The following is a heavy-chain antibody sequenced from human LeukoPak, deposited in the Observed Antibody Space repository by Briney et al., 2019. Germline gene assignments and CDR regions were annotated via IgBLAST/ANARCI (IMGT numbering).Heavy chain of an antibody. V-gene: IGHV4-34*01. CDR1: GGSFSGYF. D-gene: IGHD5-18*01. CDR2: IPDSGST. J-gene: IGHJ6*02. Sequence: SETLSLTCVVYGGSFSGYFWTWIRQPPGKGLEWIGEIPDSGSTSYNPSLKSRVTMSIDASKSQFSLKVTSVTAADTAVYYCARGRISYSYGYYYYYGMDVWGQGTTVTVSS. CDR3: ARGRISYSYGYYYYYGMDV.